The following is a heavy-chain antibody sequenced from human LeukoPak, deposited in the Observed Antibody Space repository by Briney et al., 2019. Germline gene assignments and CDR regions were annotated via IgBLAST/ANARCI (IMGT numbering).Heavy chain of an antibody. CDR3: ARGQRPIRVVTSELFDY. D-gene: IGHD3-3*01. Sequence: ASVKVSCKVSGYTFTSYYIYWVRQAPGQGLEWMGLINPGGGNTNYAQKFQGRVTMTRDMSTSTVYMGLSSLTSEDTAVYYCARGQRPIRVVTSELFDYWGQGTLVTVSS. CDR2: INPGGGNT. J-gene: IGHJ4*02. V-gene: IGHV1-46*01. CDR1: GYTFTSYY.